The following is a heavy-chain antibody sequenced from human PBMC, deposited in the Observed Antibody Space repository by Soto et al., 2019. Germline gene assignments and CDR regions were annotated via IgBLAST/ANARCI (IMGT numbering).Heavy chain of an antibody. CDR2: IYYSGST. D-gene: IGHD3-10*01. CDR1: GGSISSGGYY. V-gene: IGHV4-31*03. CDR3: ARAPPGPFRQHAFDI. Sequence: SETLSLTCTVSGGSISSGGYYWSWIRQHPGKGLEWIGYIYYSGSTYYNPSLKSRVTISVDTSKNQFSLKLSSVTAADTAVYYCARAPPGPFRQHAFDIWGQGTMVTVSS. J-gene: IGHJ3*02.